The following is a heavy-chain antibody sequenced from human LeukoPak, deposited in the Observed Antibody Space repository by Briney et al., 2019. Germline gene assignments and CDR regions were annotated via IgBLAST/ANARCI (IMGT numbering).Heavy chain of an antibody. CDR2: ISYDGSNK. Sequence: PGGSLRLSCAASGFTFSSYAMHWVRQAPGKGLEWVAVISYDGSNKYYADSVKGRFTISRGNSKNTLYLQMNSLRAEDTAVYYCARTIGGVAAAGTDVDAFDIWGQGTMVTVSS. D-gene: IGHD6-13*01. J-gene: IGHJ3*02. CDR3: ARTIGGVAAAGTDVDAFDI. CDR1: GFTFSSYA. V-gene: IGHV3-30-3*01.